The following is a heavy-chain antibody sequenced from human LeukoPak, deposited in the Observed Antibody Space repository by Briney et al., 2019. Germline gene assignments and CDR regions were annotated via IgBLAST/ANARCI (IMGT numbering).Heavy chain of an antibody. D-gene: IGHD3-10*01. CDR1: GYTFTSYG. CDR3: ARDFAFYGSGSYLRNGMDV. CDR2: ISAYNGNR. Sequence: ASVTVSSKASGYTFTSYGISWVRQAPGQGLEWMGWISAYNGNRNYAQKLQGRVTMTTDTSTSTANMELRSLRSDDTAVYYCARDFAFYGSGSYLRNGMDVWGQGATVSAPS. V-gene: IGHV1-18*01. J-gene: IGHJ6*02.